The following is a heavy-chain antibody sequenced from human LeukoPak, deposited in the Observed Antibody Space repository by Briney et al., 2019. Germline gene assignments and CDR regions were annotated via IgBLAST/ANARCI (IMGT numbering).Heavy chain of an antibody. D-gene: IGHD3-22*01. Sequence: ASVKVSCKASGYTFTGYYMHWVRQAPGQGLEWMGWINPNSGGTNYAQKFQGRVTMTRDTSISTAYMELSRLRSDDTAVYYCARDPDSSGYYSNWFDPWGQGTLVTVSS. CDR2: INPNSGGT. J-gene: IGHJ5*02. CDR3: ARDPDSSGYYSNWFDP. V-gene: IGHV1-2*02. CDR1: GYTFTGYY.